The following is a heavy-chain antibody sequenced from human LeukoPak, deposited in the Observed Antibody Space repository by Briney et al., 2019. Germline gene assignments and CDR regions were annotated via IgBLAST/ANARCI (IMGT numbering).Heavy chain of an antibody. CDR3: AHRMQTLTTLYFDY. D-gene: IGHD1-1*01. Sequence: SGPTLVKPTQTLTLTCTFSGFSLSTSAVGVGWIRQPPGKALEWLALIYWNDDKRYNPSLKTRLAISKDTSKNQVVLTMTNMDPVDTATYYCAHRMQTLTTLYFDYWGQGTLVTVSS. CDR2: IYWNDDK. CDR1: GFSLSTSAVG. V-gene: IGHV2-5*01. J-gene: IGHJ4*02.